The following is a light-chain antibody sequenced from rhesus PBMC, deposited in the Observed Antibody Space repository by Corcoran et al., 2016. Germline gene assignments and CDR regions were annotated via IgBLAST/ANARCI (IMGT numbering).Light chain of an antibody. CDR2: KAS. J-gene: IGKJ3*01. CDR3: QHSYGTPPFT. CDR1: ENVNNY. Sequence: DIQMTQSPSSLSASVGDRVTITCRASENVNNYLHWYQQKPGKAPKVLIYKASTLKSGVPSRFSGSGSGTDFTLTISSLQPEDFATYYCQHSYGTPPFTFGPGTKLDIK. V-gene: IGKV1-74*01.